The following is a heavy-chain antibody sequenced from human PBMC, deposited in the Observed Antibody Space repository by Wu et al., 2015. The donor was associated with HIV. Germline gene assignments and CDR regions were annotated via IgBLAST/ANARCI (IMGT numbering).Heavy chain of an antibody. CDR2: FYSNWNT. CDR3: ARGRIAAGRRAYFDY. CDR1: GDSINSYF. V-gene: IGHV4-4*07. Sequence: QVQLQESGPGLVKPSETLSLTCNISGDSINSYFWSWIRQPAGKGLEWIGRFYSNWNTNYNPSLNGRVTMSVDTSKNQFSLKLSSVTAADTAVYYCARGRIAAGRRAYFDYWGQGTLVTVSS. J-gene: IGHJ4*02. D-gene: IGHD6-13*01.